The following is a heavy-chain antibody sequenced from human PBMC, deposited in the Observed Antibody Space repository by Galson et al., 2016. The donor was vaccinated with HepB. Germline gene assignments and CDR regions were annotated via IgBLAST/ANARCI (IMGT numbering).Heavy chain of an antibody. CDR2: ISSRSSYI. V-gene: IGHV3-21*06. Sequence: SLRLSCAVSGFTFTTYSMSWVRQVPGKGLEWVSSISSRSSYIYYADSVKGRFTISRDNARNSLYLEINSLRAEDTALYYCARLGAGAMPTNFERDYYYGMDFWGQGPTVTVSS. D-gene: IGHD5-24*01. CDR3: ARLGAGAMPTNFERDYYYGMDF. J-gene: IGHJ6*02. CDR1: GFTFTTYS.